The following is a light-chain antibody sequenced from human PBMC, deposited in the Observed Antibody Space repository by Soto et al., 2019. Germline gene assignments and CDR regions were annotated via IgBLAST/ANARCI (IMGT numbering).Light chain of an antibody. CDR1: QSISSY. Sequence: DIPMTQSPSSLSASVGDRVTITCRASQSISSYLNWYQQKPGKVPELLIYAASSLHSGLPSRFSGSGPGTDFTLPIGSLQPVDCAPYEGQQSYSTPLCFGGGTVVEVK. CDR2: AAS. V-gene: IGKV1-39*01. J-gene: IGKJ4*01. CDR3: QQSYSTPLC.